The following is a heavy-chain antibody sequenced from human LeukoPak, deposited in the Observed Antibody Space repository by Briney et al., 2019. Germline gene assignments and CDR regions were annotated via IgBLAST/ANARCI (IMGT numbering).Heavy chain of an antibody. Sequence: GGSLRLSCAASGLTFSSYAMSGVGQAQGKGLGWASAISGSGGSTYYADSVKGRFTISRDNSKNTLYLQMNSLRAEDTAVYYCAKDPIVGASDGDYWGQGTLVTVSS. CDR2: ISGSGGST. CDR1: GLTFSSYA. CDR3: AKDPIVGASDGDY. D-gene: IGHD1-26*01. J-gene: IGHJ4*02. V-gene: IGHV3-23*01.